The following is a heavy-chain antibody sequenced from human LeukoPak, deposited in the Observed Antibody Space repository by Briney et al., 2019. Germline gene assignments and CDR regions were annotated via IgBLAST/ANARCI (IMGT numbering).Heavy chain of an antibody. D-gene: IGHD2-2*01. Sequence: PGGSLRLSCSASGVIFSSYNMNWVRQAPGKGLEWVSSISSSSTYIYYGDSVKGRFTISRDNAKKSLYLQMNSLRGEDTAVYYCARDGDTRSSFDYWGQGTLVAVSS. CDR1: GVIFSSYN. CDR3: ARDGDTRSSFDY. CDR2: ISSSSTYI. V-gene: IGHV3-21*01. J-gene: IGHJ4*02.